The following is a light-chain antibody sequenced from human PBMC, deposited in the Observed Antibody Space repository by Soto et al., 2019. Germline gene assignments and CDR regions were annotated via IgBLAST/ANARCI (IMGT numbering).Light chain of an antibody. Sequence: QSVLTQPPSASGTPGQRVTISCSGSSSNIRSDTVNWYQQFPGAAPKLLIYTTNQRSSGVPDRFSGSKSGTSASLAISGLQSEDEADYYCAAWDDSRNGVVFGGGTKLTVL. CDR3: AAWDDSRNGVV. J-gene: IGLJ2*01. CDR2: TTN. V-gene: IGLV1-44*01. CDR1: SSNIRSDT.